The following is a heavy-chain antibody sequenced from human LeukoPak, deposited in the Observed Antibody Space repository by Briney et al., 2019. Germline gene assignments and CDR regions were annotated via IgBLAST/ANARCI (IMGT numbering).Heavy chain of an antibody. CDR2: ISYDGSNK. Sequence: GGSLRLSCAASGFTFSSYAMHWVRQAPGKGLEWVAVISYDGSNKYYADSVKGRFTISRDNAKNSLYLQMNSLRAEDTAVYYCARDSHFGEPHFDYWGQGTLVTVSS. CDR3: ARDSHFGEPHFDY. CDR1: GFTFSSYA. J-gene: IGHJ4*02. V-gene: IGHV3-30-3*01. D-gene: IGHD4-17*01.